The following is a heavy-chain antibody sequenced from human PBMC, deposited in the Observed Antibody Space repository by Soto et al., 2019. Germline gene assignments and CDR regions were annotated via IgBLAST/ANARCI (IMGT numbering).Heavy chain of an antibody. CDR2: ISYDGSNK. Sequence: GGSLRLSCAASGFTFSSYGMHWVRQAPGKGLEWVAVISYDGSNKYYADSVKGRFTISRDNSKNTLYLQMNSLGAEDTAVYYCAKDFYTDMVLDCWGQGTLVTVSS. CDR3: AKDFYTDMVLDC. CDR1: GFTFSSYG. D-gene: IGHD5-18*01. V-gene: IGHV3-30*18. J-gene: IGHJ4*02.